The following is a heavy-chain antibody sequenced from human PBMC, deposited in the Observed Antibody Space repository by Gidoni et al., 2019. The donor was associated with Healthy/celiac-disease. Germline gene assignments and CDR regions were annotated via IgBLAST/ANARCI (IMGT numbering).Heavy chain of an antibody. CDR3: ATAANYYDSSGYNGWYFDL. CDR2: FDPEEGET. D-gene: IGHD3-22*01. Sequence: QVQLVQSGAEVKKPGASVKVSCKVSGYTLTELSMHWVRQAPGKGLEWMGGFDPEEGETIYAQKFQGRVTMTEDTSTDTAYMELSSLRSEDTAVYYCATAANYYDSSGYNGWYFDLWGRGTLVTVSS. CDR1: GYTLTELS. V-gene: IGHV1-24*01. J-gene: IGHJ2*01.